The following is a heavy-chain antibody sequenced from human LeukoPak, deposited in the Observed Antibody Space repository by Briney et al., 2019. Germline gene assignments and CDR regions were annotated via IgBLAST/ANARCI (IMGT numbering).Heavy chain of an antibody. CDR1: GFTFSSYA. V-gene: IGHV3-23*01. J-gene: IGHJ4*02. D-gene: IGHD3-16*01. CDR2: ISGTGGST. Sequence: GRSLRLSCAASGFTFSSYAMSWVRQAPGKGLEWVSAISGTGGSTYYADSVKGRFTISRDNSKNTLFLQMNSLRAEDTAVYYCAKDLRGTFDYWGQGTLVTVSS. CDR3: AKDLRGTFDY.